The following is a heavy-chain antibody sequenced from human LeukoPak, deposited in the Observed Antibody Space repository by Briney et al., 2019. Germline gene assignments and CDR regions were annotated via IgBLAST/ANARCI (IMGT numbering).Heavy chain of an antibody. Sequence: SETLSLTCAVYGGSFSGYYWSWIRQPPGKGLEWIGEINHSGSTNYNPSLKSRVTISVDTSKNQFSLNLSSVTATDTAVYYCARGGGVRTGSGWRPGNYFDFWGQGSLVIVSS. D-gene: IGHD6-19*01. J-gene: IGHJ4*02. CDR1: GGSFSGYY. V-gene: IGHV4-34*01. CDR3: ARGGGVRTGSGWRPGNYFDF. CDR2: INHSGST.